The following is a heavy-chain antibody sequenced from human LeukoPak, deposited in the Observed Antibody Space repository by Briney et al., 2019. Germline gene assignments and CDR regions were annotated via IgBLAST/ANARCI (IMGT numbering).Heavy chain of an antibody. CDR1: GGSISSYY. D-gene: IGHD3-22*01. Sequence: SETLSLTCTVSGGSISSYYWSWIRQPAGKGLEWIGRIYTSGSTNYNPSLKSRVTTSVDTSKNQFSLKLSSVTAADTAVYYCSRGLPLGYYDSSGPSDWFDPWGQGTLVTVSS. J-gene: IGHJ5*02. CDR2: IYTSGST. V-gene: IGHV4-4*07. CDR3: SRGLPLGYYDSSGPSDWFDP.